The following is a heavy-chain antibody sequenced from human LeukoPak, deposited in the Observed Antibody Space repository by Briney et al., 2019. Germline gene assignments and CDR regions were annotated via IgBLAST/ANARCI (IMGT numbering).Heavy chain of an antibody. J-gene: IGHJ5*02. CDR2: ISYDGSNK. V-gene: IGHV3-30*01. CDR3: ARSLGYCSSTSCIPLNWFDP. Sequence: GGSLRLSCAASGFTFSSYAMSWVRQAPGKGLEWVAVISYDGSNKYYADSVKGRFTISRDNSKNTLYLQMNSLRAEDTAVYYCARSLGYCSSTSCIPLNWFDPWGQGTLVTVSS. D-gene: IGHD2-2*01. CDR1: GFTFSSYA.